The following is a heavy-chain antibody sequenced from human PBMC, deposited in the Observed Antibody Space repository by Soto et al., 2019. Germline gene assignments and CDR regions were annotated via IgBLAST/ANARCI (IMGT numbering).Heavy chain of an antibody. J-gene: IGHJ3*02. Sequence: GGSRRLSCAASGFTVSSNYMSWVRQAPGKGLEWVSVIYSGGSTYYADSVKGRFTISRDNSKNTLYLQMNSLRAEDTAVYYCARVRRYYGSGRPTDAFDIWGQGTMVTVSS. D-gene: IGHD3-10*01. CDR1: GFTVSSNY. CDR2: IYSGGST. V-gene: IGHV3-66*01. CDR3: ARVRRYYGSGRPTDAFDI.